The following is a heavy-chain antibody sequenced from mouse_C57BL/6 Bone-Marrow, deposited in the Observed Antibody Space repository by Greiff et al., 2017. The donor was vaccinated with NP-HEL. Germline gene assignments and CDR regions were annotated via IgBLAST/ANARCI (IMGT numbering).Heavy chain of an antibody. CDR2: IYPRSGNT. CDR3: ARSYYYGSSWFAY. D-gene: IGHD1-1*01. CDR1: GYTFTSYG. J-gene: IGHJ3*01. V-gene: IGHV1-81*01. Sequence: QVHVKQSGAELARPGASVKLSCKASGYTFTSYGISWVKQRTGQGLEWIGEIYPRSGNTYYNEKFKGKATLTADKSSSTADMELRSLTSEDSAVYFCARSYYYGSSWFAYWGQGTLVTVSA.